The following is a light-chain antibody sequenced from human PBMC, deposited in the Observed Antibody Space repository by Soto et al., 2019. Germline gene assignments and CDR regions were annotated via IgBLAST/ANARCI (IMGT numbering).Light chain of an antibody. J-gene: IGKJ2*01. CDR3: QQYSKWPSYT. CDR1: QSVSTN. Sequence: EIVMTQSPATLSVSPGERAALSCKASQSVSTNLAWYQLKPGQAPRLLIYSSSTRATNIPARFSGSGSGTEFTLTISSLQSEDFAVYYSQQYSKWPSYTFGQGTKLEIK. CDR2: SSS. V-gene: IGKV3-15*01.